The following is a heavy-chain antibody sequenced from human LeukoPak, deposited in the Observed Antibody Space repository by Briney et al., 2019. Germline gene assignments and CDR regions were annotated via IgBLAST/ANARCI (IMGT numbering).Heavy chain of an antibody. Sequence: ASVKVSCKASGYTFTSYAMHWVRQAPGQGLEWIGLINPTGTGTLYAQKFQGRVTMTRDMSTSTDYMELSSLRSEDTAVYYCARDNSVGDIAWWFDPWGQGTLVTVSS. CDR2: INPTGTGT. J-gene: IGHJ5*02. CDR3: ARDNSVGDIAWWFDP. D-gene: IGHD3-10*01. CDR1: GYTFTSYA. V-gene: IGHV1-46*01.